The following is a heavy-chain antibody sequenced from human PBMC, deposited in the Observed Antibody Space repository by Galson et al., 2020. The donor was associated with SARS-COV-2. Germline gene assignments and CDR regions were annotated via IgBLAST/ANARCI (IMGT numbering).Heavy chain of an antibody. Sequence: SETLSLTCAVSGTSISSGSYSWNWIRQPPGKGLEWIGEINSSGSTNYNPSLKSRVTISVDTSKNHFSLKLSSVTAADTAVYYCAREENVFRVVTAARMCYFDYWGLGTLATVSS. D-gene: IGHD2-21*02. CDR2: INSSGST. CDR1: GTSISSGSYS. V-gene: IGHV4-30-2*01. CDR3: AREENVFRVVTAARMCYFDY. J-gene: IGHJ4*02.